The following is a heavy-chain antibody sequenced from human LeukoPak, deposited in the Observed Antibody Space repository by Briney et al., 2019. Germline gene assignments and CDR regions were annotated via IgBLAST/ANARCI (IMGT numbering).Heavy chain of an antibody. D-gene: IGHD6-13*01. Sequence: PGGSLRLSCAASGFTFSSYAMHWVRQAPGKGLEWVAVISYDGSNKYYADSVKGRFTISRDNSKNTLYLQMNSLRAEDTAVYYCARDHGIAAAGTFYFDYWGQGTLVTVSS. J-gene: IGHJ4*02. CDR1: GFTFSSYA. V-gene: IGHV3-30*04. CDR2: ISYDGSNK. CDR3: ARDHGIAAAGTFYFDY.